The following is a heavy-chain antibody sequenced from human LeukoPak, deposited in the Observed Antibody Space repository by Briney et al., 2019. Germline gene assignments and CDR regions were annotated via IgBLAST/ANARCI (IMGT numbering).Heavy chain of an antibody. V-gene: IGHV3-74*01. J-gene: IGHJ5*02. Sequence: LAGGSLRLSCAVSGSTFSSYWMHWVRQAPGKGLVWVSGINSDGSSTTYADSVKGRFTVSRDNAKNTLYLQMNSLRAEDTAVYYCARRDGYNLNWFDPWGQGTQVTVSS. D-gene: IGHD5-24*01. CDR1: GSTFSSYW. CDR3: ARRDGYNLNWFDP. CDR2: INSDGSST.